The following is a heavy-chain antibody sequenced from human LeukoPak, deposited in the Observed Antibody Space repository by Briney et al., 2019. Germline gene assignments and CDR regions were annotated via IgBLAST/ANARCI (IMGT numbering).Heavy chain of an antibody. V-gene: IGHV1-18*01. Sequence: ASVKVSCKASGYTFTSYGISWVRQAPGQGLEWMGWISAYNGNTNYAQKLQGRVTTTTDTSTSTAYMELRSLRSDDTAVYYCALLPAATDNWFDPWGQGTLVTVSS. CDR3: ALLPAATDNWFDP. CDR2: ISAYNGNT. CDR1: GYTFTSYG. J-gene: IGHJ5*02. D-gene: IGHD2-2*01.